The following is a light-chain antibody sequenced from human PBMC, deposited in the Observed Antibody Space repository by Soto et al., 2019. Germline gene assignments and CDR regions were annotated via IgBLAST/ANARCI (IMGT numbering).Light chain of an antibody. CDR1: QDVSSN. Sequence: EMEVTQSPATLSVSPGERATLSCRASQDVSSNLAWYQQKPGQAPSLLIYGASTRATGTPARFSGSGSGTEFTLTISSLQSEEYAVYFCQQYIRWPLTFGGGTKVDIK. J-gene: IGKJ4*01. CDR2: GAS. V-gene: IGKV3-15*01. CDR3: QQYIRWPLT.